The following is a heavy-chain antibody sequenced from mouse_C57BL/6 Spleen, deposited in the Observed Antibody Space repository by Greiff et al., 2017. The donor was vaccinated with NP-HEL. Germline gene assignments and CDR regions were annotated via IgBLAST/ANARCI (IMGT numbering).Heavy chain of an antibody. J-gene: IGHJ1*03. CDR1: GFTFSDYG. Sequence: DVHLVESGGGLVKPGGSLKLSCAASGFTFSDYGMHWVRQAPEKGLEWVAYISSGSSTIYYADTVKGRFTISRDNAKNTLFLQMTSLRSEDTAMYYCASRNWYFDVWGTGTTVTVSS. CDR2: ISSGSSTI. CDR3: ASRNWYFDV. V-gene: IGHV5-17*01.